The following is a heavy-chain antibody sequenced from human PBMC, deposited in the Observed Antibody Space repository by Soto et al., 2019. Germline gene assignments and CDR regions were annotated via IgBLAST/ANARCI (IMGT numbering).Heavy chain of an antibody. D-gene: IGHD2-2*01. J-gene: IGHJ6*03. CDR1: GFSFDEYA. CDR2: VSWNSGTV. V-gene: IGHV3-9*01. Sequence: DVQLVESGGTLVQPGRSLRLSCAASGFSFDEYAMHWVRQVPGKGLEWVSGVSWNSGTVGYGDSVKGRFTISRDNDKNSLYLQMNSLRAEDTAMYYCAKGFCSSAKCYTYSYMDVWGKGTGVTVSS. CDR3: AKGFCSSAKCYTYSYMDV.